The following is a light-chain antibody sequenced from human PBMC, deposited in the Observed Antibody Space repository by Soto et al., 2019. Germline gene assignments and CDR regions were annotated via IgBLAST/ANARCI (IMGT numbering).Light chain of an antibody. V-gene: IGLV1-44*01. J-gene: IGLJ3*02. CDR1: SSNIGSNT. Sequence: QSVLTQPPSASGTPGQRVTVSCSGSSSNIGSNTVNWYQQLPGTAPKLLIYSNDQRPSGVPDRFSGSKSGTSASLAISGLQSDDESDYSCCSYAGTYTWVFGGGTQLTVL. CDR3: CSYAGTYTWV. CDR2: SND.